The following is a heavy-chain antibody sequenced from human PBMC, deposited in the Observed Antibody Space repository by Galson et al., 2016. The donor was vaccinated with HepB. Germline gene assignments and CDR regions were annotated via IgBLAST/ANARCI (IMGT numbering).Heavy chain of an antibody. D-gene: IGHD6-19*01. CDR1: GYTFTKYG. CDR3: ASDRRAYGRGIDWFDP. V-gene: IGHV1-3*01. J-gene: IGHJ5*02. Sequence: SVKVSCKASGYTFTKYGIHWVRQAPGQRLEWMGWISAGNGNTKYSQRFQGRVTITSDTSASTAYMELSSLRSEDSAVYYCASDRRAYGRGIDWFDPWGQGTLVTVSS. CDR2: ISAGNGNT.